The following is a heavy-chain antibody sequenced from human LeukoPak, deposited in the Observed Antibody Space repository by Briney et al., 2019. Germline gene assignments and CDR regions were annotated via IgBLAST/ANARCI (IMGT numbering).Heavy chain of an antibody. D-gene: IGHD5-18*01. Sequence: HPGGSLRLSCAASGFTFSSYAMHWVRQAPGKGLEWVVVISYDGSNKYYADSVKGRFTISRDNSKNTLYLQMNSLRAEDTAVYYCAREGAMVSAFDIWGQGTMVTVSS. CDR3: AREGAMVSAFDI. CDR1: GFTFSSYA. V-gene: IGHV3-30-3*01. CDR2: ISYDGSNK. J-gene: IGHJ3*02.